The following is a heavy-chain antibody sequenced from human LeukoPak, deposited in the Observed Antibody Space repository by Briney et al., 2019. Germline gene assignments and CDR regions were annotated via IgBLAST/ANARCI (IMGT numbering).Heavy chain of an antibody. CDR3: ARGADTMIVVVTDNWFDP. D-gene: IGHD3-22*01. V-gene: IGHV4-34*01. Sequence: SETLSLTCAVYGGSFSGYYWSWIRQPPGKGLEWIGEINHSGSTNYNPSLKSRVTISVDTSKNQFSLKLSSVTAADAAVYYCARGADTMIVVVTDNWFDPWGQGTLVTVSS. J-gene: IGHJ5*02. CDR2: INHSGST. CDR1: GGSFSGYY.